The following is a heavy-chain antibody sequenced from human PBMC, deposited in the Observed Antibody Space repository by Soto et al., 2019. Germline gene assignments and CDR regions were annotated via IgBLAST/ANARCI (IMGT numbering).Heavy chain of an antibody. CDR2: IIAGNGNT. J-gene: IGHJ6*02. CDR3: ARTFQYCSGGSCYYAMDV. D-gene: IGHD2-15*01. V-gene: IGHV1-3*05. Sequence: QVQLVQSGAEEKKPGASVKVSCKASGYTFTSNAMHWVRQAPGQRLEWMGWIIAGNGNTKYSQKFQGRVTITRDTSASTAYMELSSLRSADTAVYYCARTFQYCSGGSCYYAMDVWGQGTTVTVSS. CDR1: GYTFTSNA.